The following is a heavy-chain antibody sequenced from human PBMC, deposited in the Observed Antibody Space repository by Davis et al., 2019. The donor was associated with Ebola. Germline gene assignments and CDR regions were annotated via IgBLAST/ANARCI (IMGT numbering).Heavy chain of an antibody. CDR3: ATELSGDAFDI. CDR1: GFTFSSYW. D-gene: IGHD7-27*01. Sequence: GESLKISCAASGFTFSSYWMNWVRQGPGKGLEWVANIKQDGSKKYYVDSVKDRFTISRDNAKNSLFLQMNSLRAEDTAVYYCATELSGDAFDIWGQGILVTVSS. CDR2: IKQDGSKK. J-gene: IGHJ4*02. V-gene: IGHV3-7*03.